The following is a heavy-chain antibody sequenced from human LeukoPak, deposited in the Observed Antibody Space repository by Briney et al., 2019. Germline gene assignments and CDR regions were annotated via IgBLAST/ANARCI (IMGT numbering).Heavy chain of an antibody. D-gene: IGHD1-26*01. CDR3: AKDLGRYRNNFFDY. J-gene: IGHJ4*02. Sequence: GDSLRLSCAASGFTFSSIAMSWVRQAPDKGLEWVSTISGSGGGTYYADSVKGRFTISRDDSKNTLYLQMNSLRADDTAVYYCAKDLGRYRNNFFDYWGQGNLVTVSS. V-gene: IGHV3-23*01. CDR1: GFTFSSIA. CDR2: ISGSGGGT.